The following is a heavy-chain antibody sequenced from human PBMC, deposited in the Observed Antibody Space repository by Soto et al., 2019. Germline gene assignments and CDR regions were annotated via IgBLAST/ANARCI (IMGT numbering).Heavy chain of an antibody. CDR1: GGSVSSGSYY. J-gene: IGHJ6*02. CDR3: AGFIAVTHYYYYYYGMDV. CDR2: IYYSGST. V-gene: IGHV4-61*01. D-gene: IGHD6-19*01. Sequence: QVQLQESGPGLVKPSETLSLTCTVSGGSVSSGSYYWSWIRQPPGKGLEWIGYIYYSGSTNYNPSLKSRVTRSVDTSKNQFSLKLSSVTAADTAVYYCAGFIAVTHYYYYYYGMDVWGQGTTVTVSS.